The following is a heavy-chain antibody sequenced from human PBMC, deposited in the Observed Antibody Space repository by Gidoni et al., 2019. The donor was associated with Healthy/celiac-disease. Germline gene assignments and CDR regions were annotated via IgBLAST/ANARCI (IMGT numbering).Heavy chain of an antibody. CDR2: IYYSGST. Sequence: QVQLQESGPGLVKPSETLSLTCTVSGGSISSYYWSWIRQPPGKGLEWIGYIYYSGSTNYNPSLKSRVTISVDTSKNQFSLKLSSVTAADTAVYYCARDTTYYYDSSGYFDYWGQGTLVTVSS. D-gene: IGHD3-22*01. J-gene: IGHJ4*02. V-gene: IGHV4-59*01. CDR1: GGSISSYY. CDR3: ARDTTYYYDSSGYFDY.